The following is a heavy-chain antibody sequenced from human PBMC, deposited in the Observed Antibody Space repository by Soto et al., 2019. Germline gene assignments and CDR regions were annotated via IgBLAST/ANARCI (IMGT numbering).Heavy chain of an antibody. CDR3: ARINGGSPDF. D-gene: IGHD2-15*01. CDR1: GGSMNAHF. V-gene: IGHV4-4*07. CDR2: IYISGTT. Sequence: SETLSLTCTVSGGSMNAHFWSWIRQSAGKGLEWIGHIYISGTTMYNPSLKSRVTMSVDPPKNQLYLKLTSVTAADTAVYYCARINGGSPDFWGQGTLVTVSS. J-gene: IGHJ4*02.